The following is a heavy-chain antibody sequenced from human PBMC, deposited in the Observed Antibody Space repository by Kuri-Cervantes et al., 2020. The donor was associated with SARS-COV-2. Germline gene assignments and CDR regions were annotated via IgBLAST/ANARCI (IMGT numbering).Heavy chain of an antibody. V-gene: IGHV4-34*01. J-gene: IGHJ6*02. CDR3: ARTNYYYYGMDV. CDR1: GGSFSGYY. Sequence: SQTLSLTCAVYGGSFSGYYWSWIRQPPGKGLEWIGEINHSGSTNYNPSPNSRVTISVDTSKNQLSLKLSSVTAADTAVYYCARTNYYYYGMDVWGQGTTVTVSS. CDR2: INHSGST.